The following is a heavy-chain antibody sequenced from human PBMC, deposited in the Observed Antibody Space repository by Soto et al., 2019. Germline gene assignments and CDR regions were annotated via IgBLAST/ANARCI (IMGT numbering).Heavy chain of an antibody. D-gene: IGHD6-19*01. V-gene: IGHV4-61*01. Sequence: QVQLQESGPGLVKPSETLSLTCTVSGGSVSSGSYYWSWIRQPPGKGLEWIGYIYYSGSTHYNPSLTGRVTISVDTSKNQFSLKLSSVTAADTAVYYCARGIEGWYQGRYYYGMDVWGQGTTVTVSS. CDR3: ARGIEGWYQGRYYYGMDV. CDR1: GGSVSSGSYY. CDR2: IYYSGST. J-gene: IGHJ6*02.